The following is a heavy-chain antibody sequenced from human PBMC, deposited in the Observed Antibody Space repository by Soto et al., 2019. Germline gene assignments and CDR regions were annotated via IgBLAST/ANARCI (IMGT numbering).Heavy chain of an antibody. Sequence: QVQLQQWGAGLLKPSETLSLTCAIYGESFSGYYCSWARQSPGKGLEWIGEIHPSGSTNYNPSLKGRXXIXLXMSKTQFSLTLNAVTAADTAVYFCARGRDAYKGGRDWGQGTLVTVSS. J-gene: IGHJ4*02. D-gene: IGHD1-1*01. CDR1: GESFSGYY. V-gene: IGHV4-34*01. CDR2: IHPSGST. CDR3: ARGRDAYKGGRD.